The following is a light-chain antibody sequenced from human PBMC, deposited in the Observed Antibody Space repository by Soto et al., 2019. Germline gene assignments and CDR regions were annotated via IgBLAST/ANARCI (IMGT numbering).Light chain of an antibody. CDR1: QSVISNY. CDR2: DAS. V-gene: IGKV3D-20*01. CDR3: QQYGSSAFT. Sequence: EIVLTQSPATLSLSPGERATLSCGARQSVISNYLAWYQQKPGLAPRLLIYDASSRVTGIPDRFSGSGSGTDFTLTISRLEPEDFAVYYCQQYGSSAFTFGPGTKVDIK. J-gene: IGKJ3*01.